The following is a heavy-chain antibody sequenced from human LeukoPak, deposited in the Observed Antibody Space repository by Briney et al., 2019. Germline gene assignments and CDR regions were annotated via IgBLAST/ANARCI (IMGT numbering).Heavy chain of an antibody. Sequence: PGGSLRLSCAASGFTFSSYWMHWVRQAPGMGLVWVSRINSDGSSTSYADSVKGRFTISRDNAKNTLYLQMNSLRAEDTAVYYCAREGGVAVKTFDYWGQGTLVTVSS. J-gene: IGHJ4*02. CDR1: GFTFSSYW. V-gene: IGHV3-74*01. CDR3: AREGGVAVKTFDY. D-gene: IGHD3-3*01. CDR2: INSDGSST.